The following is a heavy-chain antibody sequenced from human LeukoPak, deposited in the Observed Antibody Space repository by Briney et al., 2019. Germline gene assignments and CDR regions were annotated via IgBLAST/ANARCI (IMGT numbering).Heavy chain of an antibody. CDR1: GGSISSSSYY. J-gene: IGHJ4*02. D-gene: IGHD5-18*01. Sequence: SETLSLTCTVSGGSISSSSYYWGWIRQPPGKGLEWIGSIYYSGSTNYNPSLKSRVTISVDTSKNQFSLKLSSVTAADTAVYYCARGWADYSYVGRFDYWGQGTLVTVSS. CDR3: ARGWADYSYVGRFDY. V-gene: IGHV4-39*07. CDR2: IYYSGST.